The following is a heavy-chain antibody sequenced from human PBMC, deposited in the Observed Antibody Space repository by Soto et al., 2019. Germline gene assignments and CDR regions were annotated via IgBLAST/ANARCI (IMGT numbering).Heavy chain of an antibody. Sequence: EVQLLESGGGLVQPGGSLRLSCAASGFTFSSGAMSWVRQAPGKGLEWVSSISGAGGSTSYADSVKGRFTVSRDNSKNILYLQMDSLRPEDTAVYFCAKEGSPKVSRWDDYWGQGTLVTVSS. CDR3: AKEGSPKVSRWDDY. J-gene: IGHJ4*02. D-gene: IGHD1-26*01. CDR2: ISGAGGST. CDR1: GFTFSSGA. V-gene: IGHV3-23*01.